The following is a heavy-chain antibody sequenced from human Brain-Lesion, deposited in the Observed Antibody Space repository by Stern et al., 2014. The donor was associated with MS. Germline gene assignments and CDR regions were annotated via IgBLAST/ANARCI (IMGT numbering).Heavy chain of an antibody. CDR2: INPKSGGT. V-gene: IGHV1-2*04. CDR3: ATYYYDSTGYNDF. Sequence: QMQLVQSGAEVKKPGASVKVSCKASEYTFTGYYMHWVRQAPGQGLEWMGWINPKSGGTNYAQKFQGWVTMTRDTSINTAYMELSRLRSDDTAVYYCATYYYDSTGYNDFWGQGTLVTVSS. J-gene: IGHJ4*02. CDR1: EYTFTGYY. D-gene: IGHD3-22*01.